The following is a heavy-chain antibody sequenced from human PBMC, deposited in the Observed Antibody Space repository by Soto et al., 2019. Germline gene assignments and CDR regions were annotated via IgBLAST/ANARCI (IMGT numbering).Heavy chain of an antibody. CDR1: GFTFSSYG. J-gene: IGHJ4*02. CDR3: AKNGHDSSGYQLDY. D-gene: IGHD3-22*01. V-gene: IGHV3-30*18. CDR2: ISYDGSNK. Sequence: PGGSLRLSCAASGFTFSSYGMHWVRQAPGKGLEWVAVISYDGSNKYYADSVKGRFTISRDNSKNTLYLQMNSLRAEDTAVYYCAKNGHDSSGYQLDYWGQGTLVTVSS.